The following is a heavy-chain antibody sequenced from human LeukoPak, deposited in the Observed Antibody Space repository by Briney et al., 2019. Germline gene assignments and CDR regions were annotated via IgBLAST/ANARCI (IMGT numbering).Heavy chain of an antibody. J-gene: IGHJ4*02. D-gene: IGHD2-21*01. CDR2: ISSSSSYI. CDR1: GFTVSAYA. V-gene: IGHV3-21*01. Sequence: PGVSLRLSCAASGFTVSAYAMAWVRQAPGKGLEWVSSISSSSSYIYYADSVKGRFTISRDNAKNSLYLQMNSLRAEDTAVYYCAKDRGLCFDYWGQGTLVTVSS. CDR3: AKDRGLCFDY.